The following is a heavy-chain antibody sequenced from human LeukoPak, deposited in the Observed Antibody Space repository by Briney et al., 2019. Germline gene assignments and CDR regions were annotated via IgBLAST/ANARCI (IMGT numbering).Heavy chain of an antibody. CDR1: GFTFSSYG. V-gene: IGHV3-33*01. CDR3: ARDIDLIVGATRDYGMDV. J-gene: IGHJ6*02. Sequence: PGRSLRLSCEASGFTFSSYGMHWVRQAPGKGLEWVAVIWYDGSKKYYADSVKGRLTISRDYSKNTLYLQMNSLRAEDTAVYYCARDIDLIVGATRDYGMDVCGQGTTVTVSS. CDR2: IWYDGSKK. D-gene: IGHD1-26*01.